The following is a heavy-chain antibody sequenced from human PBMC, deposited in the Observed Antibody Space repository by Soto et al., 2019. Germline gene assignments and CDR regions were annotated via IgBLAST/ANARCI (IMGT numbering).Heavy chain of an antibody. CDR2: VYYSGGT. Sequence: QVQLQESGPGLVKPSETLSLTCTVAGGSLTDHYWNWFRQSPGKGLHWIGYVYYSGGTNCNHSLVSRVTMSVATSQNQCSLNLRSVTAADTAVYYCARGNDWKSSTFDIWGQGTMVSVSS. D-gene: IGHD2-21*01. J-gene: IGHJ3*02. V-gene: IGHV4-59*11. CDR1: GGSLTDHY. CDR3: ARGNDWKSSTFDI.